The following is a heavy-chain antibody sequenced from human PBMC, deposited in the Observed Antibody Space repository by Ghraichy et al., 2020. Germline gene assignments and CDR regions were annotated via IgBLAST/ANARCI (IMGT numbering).Heavy chain of an antibody. J-gene: IGHJ4*02. CDR1: GFTFTSHW. CDR3: ARDLDF. CDR2: IEQVGSEK. Sequence: GGSLRLSCAASGFTFTSHWMTWVRQAPGKGLEWVASIEQVGSEKYYVDSVKGRFTISRDNAQNSLYLQMNSLRAEDTAVYYCARDLDFWGQGTLVTVSS. V-gene: IGHV3-7*01.